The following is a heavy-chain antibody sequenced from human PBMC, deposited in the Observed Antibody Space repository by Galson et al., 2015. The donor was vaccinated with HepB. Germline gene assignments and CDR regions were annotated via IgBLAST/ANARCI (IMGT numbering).Heavy chain of an antibody. Sequence: SETLSLTCTVSGGSISSYYWSWIRQPAGKGLEWIGRIYTSGSTNYNPSLKSRVTMSVDTSKNQFSLKLSSVTAADTAVYYCARYSPGVSYYYYYMDVWGKGTTVTVSS. V-gene: IGHV4-4*07. D-gene: IGHD3-10*01. CDR3: ARYSPGVSYYYYYMDV. CDR2: IYTSGST. J-gene: IGHJ6*03. CDR1: GGSISSYY.